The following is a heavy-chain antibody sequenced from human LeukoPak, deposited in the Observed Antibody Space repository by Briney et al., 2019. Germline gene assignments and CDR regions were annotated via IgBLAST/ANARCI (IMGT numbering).Heavy chain of an antibody. CDR2: INPSGGST. Sequence: ASVKVSCKASGYTFTSNYMHWVRQAPGQGLEWMGIINPSGGSTSYAQKFQGRVTMTRDMSTSTVYMELSSLRSEVTAVYYCARDPFDFGLAWGGNFDYWGQGTLVTVSS. D-gene: IGHD3-10*01. CDR3: ARDPFDFGLAWGGNFDY. CDR1: GYTFTSNY. V-gene: IGHV1-46*01. J-gene: IGHJ4*02.